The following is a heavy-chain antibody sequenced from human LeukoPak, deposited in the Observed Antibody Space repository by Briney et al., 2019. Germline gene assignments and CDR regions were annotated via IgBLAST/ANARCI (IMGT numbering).Heavy chain of an antibody. D-gene: IGHD6-13*01. Sequence: GGSLRLSCAASGFTFSSYAMSWVRQAPGKGLEWVSGISASGGSTFYADSVKGRFTISRDNSKNTLYLQMNSLRAEDTAVYYCAKASSSWTPFDYWGQGTLVTVSS. CDR3: AKASSSWTPFDY. V-gene: IGHV3-23*01. J-gene: IGHJ4*02. CDR2: ISASGGST. CDR1: GFTFSSYA.